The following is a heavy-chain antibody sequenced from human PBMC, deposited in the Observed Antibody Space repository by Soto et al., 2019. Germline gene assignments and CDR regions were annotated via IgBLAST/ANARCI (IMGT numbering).Heavy chain of an antibody. CDR2: IIPIFGTA. Sequence: QVQLVQSGAEVKKPGSSVKVSCKASGGTFSSYAISWVRQAPGQGLEWMGGIIPIFGTANYAQKFQGRVTITAGESTSTAYMELSSLRSEDTAVYYCARDGAWVGATTVTGFDYWGQGTLVTVSS. D-gene: IGHD1-26*01. J-gene: IGHJ4*02. CDR3: ARDGAWVGATTVTGFDY. V-gene: IGHV1-69*12. CDR1: GGTFSSYA.